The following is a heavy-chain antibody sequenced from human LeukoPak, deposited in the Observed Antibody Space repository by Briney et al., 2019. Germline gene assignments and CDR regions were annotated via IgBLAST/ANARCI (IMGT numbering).Heavy chain of an antibody. V-gene: IGHV1-58*01. J-gene: IGHJ3*02. CDR3: AADAGGVRGVYAFDI. Sequence: SVKVSCKASGFTFTSSAVQWVRQARGQRREGIGWIVVGSGNTNYAQKFQERVTIIRDMSTSTAYMELSSLRSEDTAVYYCAADAGGVRGVYAFDIWGQGTMVTVSS. CDR1: GFTFTSSA. D-gene: IGHD3-10*01. CDR2: IVVGSGNT.